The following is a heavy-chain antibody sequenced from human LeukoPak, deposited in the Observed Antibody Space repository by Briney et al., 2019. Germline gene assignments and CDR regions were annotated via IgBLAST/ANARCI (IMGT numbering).Heavy chain of an antibody. J-gene: IGHJ6*02. CDR1: GGSISSYY. V-gene: IGHV4-59*01. CDR3: ASHSSSWYKPYYYYGMDV. D-gene: IGHD6-13*01. Sequence: SETLSLTCTVSGGSISSYYWSWIRQPPGKGLEWIGHIYYSGSTNYNPSLKSRVTISVDTSKNQFSLKLSSVTAADTAVYYCASHSSSWYKPYYYYGMDVWGQGTTVTVSS. CDR2: IYYSGST.